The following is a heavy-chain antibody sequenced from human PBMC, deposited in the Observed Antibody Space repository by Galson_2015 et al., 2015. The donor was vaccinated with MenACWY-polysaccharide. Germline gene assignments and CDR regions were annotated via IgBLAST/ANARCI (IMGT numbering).Heavy chain of an antibody. CDR2: IKYDGSVK. Sequence: SLRLSCAASGFMFGDSWMDWVRQAPGKGLEWVGNIKYDGSVKYYVDSVKGRFTISRDNAENSVYLQMNSLRAEDTAVYYCARDPEWGANDYWGQGTLVTVSS. CDR3: ARDPEWGANDY. V-gene: IGHV3-7*01. D-gene: IGHD1-26*01. CDR1: GFMFGDSW. J-gene: IGHJ4*02.